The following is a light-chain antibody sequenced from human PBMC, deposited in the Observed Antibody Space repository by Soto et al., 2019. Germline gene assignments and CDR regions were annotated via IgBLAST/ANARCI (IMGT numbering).Light chain of an antibody. CDR2: DVS. V-gene: IGLV2-14*01. CDR3: TSYTTSSTLV. J-gene: IGLJ2*01. Sequence: SVLPKPASVTVSPVQSLTISCTGTSSDVGGYNYVSWFQQHPGKAPKVMIYDVSVRPSGVSNRFSGSKSGNTASLTISGLQAEDEADYYCTSYTTSSTLVFGGGTKVTVL. CDR1: SSDVGGYNY.